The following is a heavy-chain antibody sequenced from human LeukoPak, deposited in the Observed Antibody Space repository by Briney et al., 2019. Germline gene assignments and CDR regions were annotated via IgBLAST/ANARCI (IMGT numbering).Heavy chain of an antibody. CDR3: AKGEQVSPAMREAWDY. D-gene: IGHD2-2*01. CDR1: GFTFSSYD. Sequence: PGGSLRLSCAASGFTFSSYDINWVRQAPGKGLEWVAFIQNDESYKYYADSVKGRFTISRDNSKNTLYLQMNGLRTEDTAVYYCAKGEQVSPAMREAWDYWGQGTLVTVSS. V-gene: IGHV3-30*02. J-gene: IGHJ4*02. CDR2: IQNDESYK.